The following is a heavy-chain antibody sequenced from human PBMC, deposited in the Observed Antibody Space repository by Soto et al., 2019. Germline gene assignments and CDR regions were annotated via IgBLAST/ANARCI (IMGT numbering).Heavy chain of an antibody. Sequence: PGGSLRLSCTASGFTFGDYAMSWFRQAPGKGLEWVGFIRSKAYGGTTEYAASVKGRFTISRDDSKSIAYLQMNSLKTEDTAVYYCTRGTFGFGEFPPGGMDVWGQGTTVTVSS. D-gene: IGHD3-10*01. J-gene: IGHJ6*02. V-gene: IGHV3-49*03. CDR3: TRGTFGFGEFPPGGMDV. CDR2: IRSKAYGGTT. CDR1: GFTFGDYA.